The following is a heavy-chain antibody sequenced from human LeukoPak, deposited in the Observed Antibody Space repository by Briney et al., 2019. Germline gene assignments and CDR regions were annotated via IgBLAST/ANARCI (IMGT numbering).Heavy chain of an antibody. J-gene: IGHJ6*02. V-gene: IGHV3-7*01. Sequence: PGGSLRLSCAASGFTFSIYSMNWVRQAPGKGLEWVANIKQDGSEKYYVDSVKGRFTISRDNAKNSLYLEMNSLRAEDTAVYYCARDDSAGGYGMDVWGHGTTVTVSS. D-gene: IGHD3-16*01. CDR2: IKQDGSEK. CDR1: GFTFSIYS. CDR3: ARDDSAGGYGMDV.